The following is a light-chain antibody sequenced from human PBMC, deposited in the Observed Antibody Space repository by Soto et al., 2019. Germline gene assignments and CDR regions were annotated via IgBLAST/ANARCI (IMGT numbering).Light chain of an antibody. V-gene: IGLV1-40*01. CDR3: QSYDSSLSAVV. J-gene: IGLJ2*01. CDR2: VNT. Sequence: QSVLTQPPSVSGAPGQRVTISCTGSSSNIGAGYDVHWYQQLPGTAPKLLIDVNTNRPSGVPDRFSGSKSGTSASLAITGLQAEDEADYYCQSYDSSLSAVVLGGRTKLTVL. CDR1: SSNIGAGYD.